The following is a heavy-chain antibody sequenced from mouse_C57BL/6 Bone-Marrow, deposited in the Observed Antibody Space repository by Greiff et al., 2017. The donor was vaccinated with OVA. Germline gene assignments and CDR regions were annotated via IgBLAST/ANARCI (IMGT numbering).Heavy chain of an antibody. D-gene: IGHD2-5*01. CDR1: GFTFSDYG. CDR3: ARLGYSNWFAY. V-gene: IGHV5-15*01. Sequence: DVKLVESGGGLVQPGGSLKLSCAASGFTFSDYGMAWVRQAPRKGPEWVAFISNLAYSIYYADTVTGRFTISRENAKNTLYREMSSLRSEDTAMYYCARLGYSNWFAYWGQGTLVTVSA. CDR2: ISNLAYSI. J-gene: IGHJ3*01.